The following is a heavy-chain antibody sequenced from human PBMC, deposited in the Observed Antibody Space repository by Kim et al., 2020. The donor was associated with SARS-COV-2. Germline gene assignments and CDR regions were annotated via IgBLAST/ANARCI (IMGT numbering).Heavy chain of an antibody. CDR3: ARTSNYYYYGMDV. D-gene: IGHD3-3*02. J-gene: IGHJ6*02. Sequence: NPSLKSRVTISVDTSKNQFSLKLSSVTAADTAVYYCARTSNYYYYGMDVWGQGTTVTVSS. V-gene: IGHV4-59*01.